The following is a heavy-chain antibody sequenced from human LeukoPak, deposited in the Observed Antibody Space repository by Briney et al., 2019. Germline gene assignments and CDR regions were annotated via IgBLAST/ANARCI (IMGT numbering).Heavy chain of an antibody. V-gene: IGHV4-39*01. CDR1: GGSISSSSYY. CDR2: IYYSGST. CDR3: ARRQVPWLQLISAGLGPDY. D-gene: IGHD5-24*01. Sequence: SETLSLTCTVSGGSISSSSYYWGWIRQPPGKGLEWIGSIYYSGSTYYNPSLKSRVTISVDTSKNQFSLKLSSVTAADTAMYYCARRQVPWLQLISAGLGPDYWGQGTLVTVSS. J-gene: IGHJ4*02.